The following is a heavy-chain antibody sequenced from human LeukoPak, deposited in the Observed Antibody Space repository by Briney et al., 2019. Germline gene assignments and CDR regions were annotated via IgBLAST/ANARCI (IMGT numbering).Heavy chain of an antibody. Sequence: GGSLRLSCAGSGFTFSSYWMSWVRQAPGEGLEWVANIKQDGSEKHYVDSVKGRFTISRDNAKNSLFLQMNSLRAEDTAVYFCARVKQQLVRLLGRDTTYYYYYYMDVWGKGTTVTVSS. CDR3: ARVKQQLVRLLGRDTTYYYYYYMDV. V-gene: IGHV3-7*01. CDR2: IKQDGSEK. CDR1: GFTFSSYW. D-gene: IGHD6-13*01. J-gene: IGHJ6*03.